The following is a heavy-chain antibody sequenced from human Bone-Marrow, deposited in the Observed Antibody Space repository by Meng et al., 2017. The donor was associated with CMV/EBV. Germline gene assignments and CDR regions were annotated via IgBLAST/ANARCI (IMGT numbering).Heavy chain of an antibody. J-gene: IGHJ4*02. CDR2: IIPILGIA. V-gene: IGHV1-69*10. CDR3: ARDTNGYNSIPFDY. D-gene: IGHD5-24*01. CDR1: GYTFTGYY. Sequence: SVKVSCKASGYTFTGYYMHWVRQAPGQGLEWMGGIIPILGIANYAQKFQGRVTITADKSTSTAYMELSSLRSEDTAVYYCARDTNGYNSIPFDYWGQGTLVTVSS.